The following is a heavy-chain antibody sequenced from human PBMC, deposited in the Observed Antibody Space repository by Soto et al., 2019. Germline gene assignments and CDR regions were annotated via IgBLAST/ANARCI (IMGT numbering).Heavy chain of an antibody. D-gene: IGHD3-10*01. CDR3: ARDRVWFGEWNGMDV. J-gene: IGHJ6*02. CDR2: IHYSGST. V-gene: IGHV4-61*08. Sequence: SETLSLTCAVSGGSISTGGYSWSWIRQPPGKGLEWIGYIHYSGSTNYNPSLKSRVTISVDTSKNQFSLKLSSVTAADTAVYYCARDRVWFGEWNGMDVWGQGTTVTVSS. CDR1: GGSISTGGYS.